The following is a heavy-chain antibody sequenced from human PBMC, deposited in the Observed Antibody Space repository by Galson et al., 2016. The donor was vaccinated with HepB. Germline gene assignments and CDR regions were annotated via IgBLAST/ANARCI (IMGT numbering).Heavy chain of an antibody. Sequence: SLRLSCAASGFTFSDHYMDWVRQAPGKGLEWVSHITHTTNTIYYADSVKGRFTISRDNAKNSLYLQMNSLRVDDTAVYYCAVGGHVDYCGQGTLVTVSS. CDR1: GFTFSDHY. CDR3: AVGGHVDY. V-gene: IGHV3-11*01. D-gene: IGHD1-26*01. J-gene: IGHJ4*02. CDR2: ITHTTNTI.